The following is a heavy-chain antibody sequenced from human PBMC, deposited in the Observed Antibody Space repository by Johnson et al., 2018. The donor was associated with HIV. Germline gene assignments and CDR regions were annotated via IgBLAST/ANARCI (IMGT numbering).Heavy chain of an antibody. J-gene: IGHJ3*01. CDR1: GFMFSRYA. CDR2: IWHDGSND. CDR3: VFGEDYYDSGGHHHGPAAFDF. Sequence: QMQLVESGGGVVQPGRSLRLSCEASGFMFSRYALAWVRQAPGKGLEWVALIWHDGSNDNYAESVKGRFTISRDNAKNSLYLQMNSLRAEDTALYYCVFGEDYYDSGGHHHGPAAFDFWGLGTMVTVSS. D-gene: IGHD3-22*01. V-gene: IGHV3-33*03.